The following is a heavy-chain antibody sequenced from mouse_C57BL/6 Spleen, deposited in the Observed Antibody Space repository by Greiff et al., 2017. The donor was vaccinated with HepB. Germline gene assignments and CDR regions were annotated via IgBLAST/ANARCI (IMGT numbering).Heavy chain of an antibody. V-gene: IGHV1-55*01. CDR1: GFTFTRYW. CDR2: IYPGSGST. Sequence: VQLQQPGAELVKPGASVKMSCKASGFTFTRYWLTWVKLMPGQGLEWIGDIYPGSGSTNYNEKFKSKATLTVDTSASTAYMQLSSLTSEDSAVYYCARWTTSVENYFDYWGQGTTLTVSS. J-gene: IGHJ2*01. D-gene: IGHD1-1*01. CDR3: ARWTTSVENYFDY.